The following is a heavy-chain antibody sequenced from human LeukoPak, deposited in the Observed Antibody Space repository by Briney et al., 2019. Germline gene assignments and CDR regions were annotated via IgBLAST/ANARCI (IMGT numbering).Heavy chain of an antibody. CDR1: GFTFSSYS. CDR2: ISSSSSYI. CDR3: ARDSPPAGGDGETVWADAFDI. J-gene: IGHJ3*02. V-gene: IGHV3-21*01. D-gene: IGHD3-16*01. Sequence: GGSLRLSCAASGFTFSSYSMNWVRQAPGKGLEWVSSISSSSSYIYYADSVKGRFTISRDNVKNSLYLQMNSLRAEDTAVYYCARDSPPAGGDGETVWADAFDIWGQGTMVTVSS.